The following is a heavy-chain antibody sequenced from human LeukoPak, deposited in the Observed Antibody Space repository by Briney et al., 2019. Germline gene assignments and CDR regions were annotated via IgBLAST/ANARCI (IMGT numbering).Heavy chain of an antibody. D-gene: IGHD3-10*01. Sequence: GGSLRLSCAPSGFTFSSYSMNWVRQAPGKGLEWVSSISSSSYIYYADSVKGRFTISRDYAKNLLYLQMNSLRIEGTAVYYCARDHGIPGSGSYRFDYWGHGTLVTVSS. CDR1: GFTFSSYS. J-gene: IGHJ4*01. CDR3: ARDHGIPGSGSYRFDY. CDR2: ISSSSYI. V-gene: IGHV3-21*06.